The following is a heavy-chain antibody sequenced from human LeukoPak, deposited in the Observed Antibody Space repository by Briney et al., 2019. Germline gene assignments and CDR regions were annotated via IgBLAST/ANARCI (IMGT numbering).Heavy chain of an antibody. Sequence: GGSLRLSCAASGFTFSSYGMHWVRQAPGKGLEWVAVISYDGSNKYYADSVKGRFTISRDSSKNTLYLQMNSLRAEDTAVYYCARDRIRPKRYGMDVWGQGTTVTVSS. CDR2: ISYDGSNK. CDR1: GFTFSSYG. CDR3: ARDRIRPKRYGMDV. V-gene: IGHV3-30*03. J-gene: IGHJ6*02.